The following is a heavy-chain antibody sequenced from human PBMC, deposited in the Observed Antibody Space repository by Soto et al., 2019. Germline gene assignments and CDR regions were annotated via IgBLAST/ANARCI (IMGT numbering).Heavy chain of an antibody. CDR1: GDSVSSNSAA. V-gene: IGHV6-1*01. D-gene: IGHD1-7*01. J-gene: IGHJ6*03. CDR3: AGTTSRQWYYMDG. CDR2: TYYRSRWYN. Sequence: QTLSLTCAISGDSVSSNSAAWNWIRQSPSRGLEWLGRTYYRSRWYNDYAVSVRSRITVNPDTSKNQFSLHLNSVTPEDTAVYYCAGTTSRQWYYMDGWDKGTTVTVAS.